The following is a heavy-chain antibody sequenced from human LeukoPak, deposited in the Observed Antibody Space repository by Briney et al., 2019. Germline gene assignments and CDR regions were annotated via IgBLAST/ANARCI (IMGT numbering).Heavy chain of an antibody. D-gene: IGHD6-6*01. V-gene: IGHV4-59*08. CDR1: GGSITNYY. CDR3: ASNRLYSRSPFDY. Sequence: PSETLSLTCTVSGGSITNYYYSWIRQPPGKGLEWVGFIFYSGSTSYNPSLKSRVTISVDTSKNQFSLKLSSVTAADTAVYYCASNRLYSRSPFDYWGQGTLVTVSS. J-gene: IGHJ4*02. CDR2: IFYSGST.